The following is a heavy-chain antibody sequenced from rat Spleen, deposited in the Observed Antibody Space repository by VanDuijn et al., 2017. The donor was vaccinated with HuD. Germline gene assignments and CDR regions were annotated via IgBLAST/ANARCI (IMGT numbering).Heavy chain of an antibody. V-gene: IGHV5-58*01. Sequence: EVQLVETGGGLVQPGRSLKLSCVTSGFTFSSFWMYWIRQAPGKGLEWVSSISTDGGSSYYRDSVKGRFTISRANAKSTLNLQMDSLRSEDTATYYCARRHYGYTDYFDYWGQGVMVTVSS. CDR2: ISTDGGSS. J-gene: IGHJ2*01. CDR3: ARRHYGYTDYFDY. CDR1: GFTFSSFW. D-gene: IGHD1-9*01.